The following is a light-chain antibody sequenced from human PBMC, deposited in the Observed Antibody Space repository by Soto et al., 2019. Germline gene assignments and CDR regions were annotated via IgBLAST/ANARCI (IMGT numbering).Light chain of an antibody. CDR2: DVS. J-gene: IGLJ2*01. CDR3: SSYTGSSTPLV. CDR1: SSDVGGYNY. Sequence: QSVLTQPASVSGSPGQSIPISCTGTSSDVGGYNYVSWYQQHPGKAPKLMIYDVSNRPSGVSNRFSGSKSGNTASLTISGLQAEDEADYYCSSYTGSSTPLVFGGGTKLTVL. V-gene: IGLV2-14*01.